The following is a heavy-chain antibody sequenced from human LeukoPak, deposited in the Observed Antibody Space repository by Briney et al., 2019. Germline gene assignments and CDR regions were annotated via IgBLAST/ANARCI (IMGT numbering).Heavy chain of an antibody. J-gene: IGHJ6*03. D-gene: IGHD6-19*01. CDR3: ARDLPYSSGWSASGMDV. CDR2: ISTYNGNT. CDR1: GYTFTSHG. V-gene: IGHV1-18*01. Sequence: ASVKVSCKASGYTFTSHGISWVRQAPGQGLEWMGWISTYNGNTNYAQKLQGRVSMTTDTSTSTAYMDLRSLRSDDTAVYYCARDLPYSSGWSASGMDVWGKGTTVTISS.